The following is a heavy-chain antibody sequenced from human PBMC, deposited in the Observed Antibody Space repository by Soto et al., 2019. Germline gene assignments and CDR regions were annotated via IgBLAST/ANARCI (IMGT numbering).Heavy chain of an antibody. Sequence: PGESLKISCKASGYIFTLYWISWVRQMPGKGLEWMGIIYPGDSDTRYSPSFQGQVTISADKSISTASLQWSSLKASDTAVYYCARQSPTPGYYYFSYGMDVWGQGTTVTVSS. D-gene: IGHD4-17*01. V-gene: IGHV5-51*01. CDR3: ARQSPTPGYYYFSYGMDV. J-gene: IGHJ6*02. CDR1: GYIFTLYW. CDR2: IYPGDSDT.